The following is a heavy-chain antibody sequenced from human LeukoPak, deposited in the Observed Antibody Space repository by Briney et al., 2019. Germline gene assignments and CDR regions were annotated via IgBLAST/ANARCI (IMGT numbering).Heavy chain of an antibody. D-gene: IGHD6-6*01. CDR2: ITSSGAYI. V-gene: IGHV3-21*01. Sequence: GGSLRLSCAASGFTFNNYNMNWVRQAPGKALEWVSSITSSGAYIFYADSVKGRFTISRDNAKNSLFLQVNSLRAEDTAVYYCARDLGPHYSSSSETFDYWGQGTLVTVSS. J-gene: IGHJ4*02. CDR1: GFTFNNYN. CDR3: ARDLGPHYSSSSETFDY.